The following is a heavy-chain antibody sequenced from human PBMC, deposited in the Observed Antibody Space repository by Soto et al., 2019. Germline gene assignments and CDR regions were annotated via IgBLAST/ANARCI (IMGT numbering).Heavy chain of an antibody. CDR1: GGSFSGYY. Sequence: QVQLQQWGAGLLKPSETLSLTCAVYGGSFSGYYWSWIRQPPGKGLEWIGEINHSGSTNYNPSLKSRVTISVDTSKNQFSLKLSSVTAADTAVYYCARGQITTLYYFDYWGQGTLVTVSS. J-gene: IGHJ4*02. V-gene: IGHV4-34*01. D-gene: IGHD1-20*01. CDR2: INHSGST. CDR3: ARGQITTLYYFDY.